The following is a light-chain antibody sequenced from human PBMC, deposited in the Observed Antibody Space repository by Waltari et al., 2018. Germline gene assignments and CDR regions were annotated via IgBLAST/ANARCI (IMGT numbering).Light chain of an antibody. CDR1: SNDVGGYNY. J-gene: IGLJ2*01. V-gene: IGLV2-14*01. CDR3: SSYTSTNTHVV. CDR2: DVS. Sequence: QSALTQPASVSGSPGQSIPISCTGTSNDVGGYNYVSWHQQHPGKAPKLMIYDVSERPSGVSNRFSGSKSGNTASLTISGLQAEDEADYYCSSYTSTNTHVVFGGGTQLTVL.